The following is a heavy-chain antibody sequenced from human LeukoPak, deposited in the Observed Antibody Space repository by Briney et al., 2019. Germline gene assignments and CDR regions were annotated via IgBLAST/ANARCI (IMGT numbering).Heavy chain of an antibody. CDR2: IHSSGST. J-gene: IGHJ4*02. CDR3: ARARYQTGRFDY. CDR1: GDSISNYY. Sequence: SETLSLTCTVSGDSISNYYWSWIRQSAGKGLEWIGRIHSSGSTNYNPSLKSRLTMSVDTSKNQFSLKLTSVTAADTAVYFCARARYQTGRFDYWGQGTLVTVSS. D-gene: IGHD7-27*01. V-gene: IGHV4-4*07.